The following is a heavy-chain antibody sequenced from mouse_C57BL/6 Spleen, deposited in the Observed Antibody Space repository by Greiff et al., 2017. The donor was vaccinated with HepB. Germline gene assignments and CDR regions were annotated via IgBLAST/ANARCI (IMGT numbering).Heavy chain of an antibody. CDR2: IYPGSGNT. Sequence: VQLQQSGAELVRPGASVKLSCKASGYTFTDYYINWVKQRPGQGLEWIARIYPGSGNTYYNEKFKGKATLTAEKSSSTAYMQLSSLTSEDSAVYVCARQAYYSNDSAWFAYWGQGTLVTVSA. D-gene: IGHD2-5*01. CDR3: ARQAYYSNDSAWFAY. V-gene: IGHV1-76*01. J-gene: IGHJ3*01. CDR1: GYTFTDYY.